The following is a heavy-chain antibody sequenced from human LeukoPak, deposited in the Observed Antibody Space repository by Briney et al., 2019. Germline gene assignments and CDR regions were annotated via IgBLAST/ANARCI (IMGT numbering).Heavy chain of an antibody. CDR2: IYYSGST. Sequence: PSETLSLTCTVSGGSISSYYWSWIRQPPGKGLEWIGYIYYSGSTNYNPSLKSRVTISVDTSKNQFSLKLSSVTAADTAVYYCARYSSTSPYNWFDPWGQGTLVTVSS. CDR3: ARYSSTSPYNWFDP. V-gene: IGHV4-59*01. J-gene: IGHJ5*02. D-gene: IGHD2-2*01. CDR1: GGSISSYY.